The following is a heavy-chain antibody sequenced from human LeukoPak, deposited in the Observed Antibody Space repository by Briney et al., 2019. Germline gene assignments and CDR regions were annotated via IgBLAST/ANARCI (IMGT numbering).Heavy chain of an antibody. J-gene: IGHJ4*02. Sequence: ASVKVSCKASDHTFTSYGLSWVRQAPGQGLEWMGWINPNSGGTNYAQKFQGRVTMTRDTSISTAYMELSRLRSDDTAVYYCARSIGYCSSTSCYVAGGFDYWGQGTLVTVSS. CDR3: ARSIGYCSSTSCYVAGGFDY. D-gene: IGHD2-2*01. V-gene: IGHV1-2*02. CDR2: INPNSGGT. CDR1: DHTFTSYG.